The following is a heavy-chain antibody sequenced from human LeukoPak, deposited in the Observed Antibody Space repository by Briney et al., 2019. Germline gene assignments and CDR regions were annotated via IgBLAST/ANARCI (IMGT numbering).Heavy chain of an antibody. D-gene: IGHD5-24*01. CDR1: GFTFKKYW. CDR2: IKEDGSET. CDR3: ARETPRRGETRDGYR. Sequence: PGGSLRLSCAASGFTFKKYWMNWVRQVPGKGLECLANIKEDGSETYYADSVKGRLTISRDNPKNLLFLQINSLRVEDTAVYYCARETPRRGETRDGYRWGQGTLVTVSS. V-gene: IGHV3-7*01. J-gene: IGHJ4*02.